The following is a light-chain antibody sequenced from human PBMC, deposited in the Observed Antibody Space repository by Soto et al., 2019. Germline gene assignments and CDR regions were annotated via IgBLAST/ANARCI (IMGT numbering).Light chain of an antibody. CDR2: SAS. J-gene: IGKJ4*01. Sequence: IQLTHSRSFLSASVGDRGTITCRASQGISSYLAWYQQKPGIAPKLLIYSASTLQSGVPSRFSGSGSGTEFTLTISSLQPEDFAAYYCQQLNSYPLTFGGGTKVDIK. V-gene: IGKV1-9*01. CDR1: QGISSY. CDR3: QQLNSYPLT.